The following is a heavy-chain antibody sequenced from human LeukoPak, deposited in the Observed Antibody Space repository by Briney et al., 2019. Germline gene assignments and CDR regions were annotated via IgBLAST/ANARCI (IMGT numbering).Heavy chain of an antibody. CDR1: GGTFSSYA. D-gene: IGHD5-18*01. Sequence: SVRVSCKASGGTFSSYAISWVRQAPGQGLEWMGGIIPIFGTANYAQKFQGRVTITADEATSTAYMELSSLRSEDTAVYYCARDPGGYSYGYTYWGQGTLVTVSS. CDR2: IIPIFGTA. V-gene: IGHV1-69*13. CDR3: ARDPGGYSYGYTY. J-gene: IGHJ4*02.